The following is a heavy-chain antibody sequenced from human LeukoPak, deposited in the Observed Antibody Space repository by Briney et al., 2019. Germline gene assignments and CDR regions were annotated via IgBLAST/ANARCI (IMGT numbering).Heavy chain of an antibody. CDR2: IYYSGST. J-gene: IGHJ4*02. CDR1: GGSISSSGYY. CDR3: ASPPQTARVPSWAPFDY. D-gene: IGHD6-13*01. Sequence: NPSETLSLTCTVSGGSISSSGYYWGWIRQPPGKGLEWIGSIYYSGSTYYNPSLKSRVTISVDTSKNQFSLKLSSVTAADTAVYYCASPPQTARVPSWAPFDYWGQGTLVTVSS. V-gene: IGHV4-39*01.